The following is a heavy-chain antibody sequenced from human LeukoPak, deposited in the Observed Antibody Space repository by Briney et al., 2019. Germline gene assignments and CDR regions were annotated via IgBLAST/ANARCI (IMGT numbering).Heavy chain of an antibody. CDR2: IYTSGST. CDR3: ASSIAAFFDY. J-gene: IGHJ4*02. D-gene: IGHD6-6*01. CDR1: GGSIGSGSYY. Sequence: PSETLSLTCTVSGGSIGSGSYYWSWIRQPAGKGLEWIGRIYTSGSTNYNPSLKSRVTISVDTSKNQFSLKLSSVTAADTAVYYCASSIAAFFDYWGQGTLVTVSS. V-gene: IGHV4-61*02.